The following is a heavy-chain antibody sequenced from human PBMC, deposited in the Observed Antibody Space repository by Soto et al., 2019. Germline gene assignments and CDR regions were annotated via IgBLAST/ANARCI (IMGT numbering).Heavy chain of an antibody. Sequence: EVQLLESGGGLVQPGGSLRLSCAASGFTFSSYAMSWVRQAPGKGLEWVSAISGSGGSTYYADSVKGRFTISRDNSKNTLYLQMNSLRAEDTAVYYCAKDFPDILPVTAYYYYYMDVWGKGTTVTVSS. CDR3: AKDFPDILPVTAYYYYYMDV. CDR1: GFTFSSYA. V-gene: IGHV3-23*01. CDR2: ISGSGGST. J-gene: IGHJ6*03. D-gene: IGHD3-9*01.